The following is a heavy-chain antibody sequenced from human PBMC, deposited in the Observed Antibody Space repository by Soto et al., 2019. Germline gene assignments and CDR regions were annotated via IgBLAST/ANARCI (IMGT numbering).Heavy chain of an antibody. CDR2: ISYDGSNK. CDR3: AKDSIAVAGYYFDY. D-gene: IGHD6-19*01. CDR1: GFTFSSYG. J-gene: IGHJ4*02. Sequence: ESGGGVVQPGRSLRLSCAASGFTFSSYGMHWVRQAPGKGLEWVAVISYDGSNKYYADSVKGQFTISRDNSKNTLYLQMNSLRAEDTAVYYCAKDSIAVAGYYFDYWGQGTLVTVSS. V-gene: IGHV3-30*18.